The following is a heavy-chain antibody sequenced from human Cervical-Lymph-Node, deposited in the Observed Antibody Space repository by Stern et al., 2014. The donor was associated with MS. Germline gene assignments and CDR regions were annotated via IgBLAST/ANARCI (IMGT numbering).Heavy chain of an antibody. CDR1: GYTFTSYY. J-gene: IGHJ4*02. CDR2: INPSGGST. D-gene: IGHD3-22*01. CDR3: ARGQYYYDSSGFGGY. Sequence: QVQLVQSGAEVKKPGASVKVSCKASGYTFTSYYMHWVRQAPGQGLEWMGIINPSGGSTSYAQKFQGRVTMTRDTSTNTVYMELSSLRSEDTAVYYCARGQYYYDSSGFGGYWGQGTLVTVSS. V-gene: IGHV1-46*01.